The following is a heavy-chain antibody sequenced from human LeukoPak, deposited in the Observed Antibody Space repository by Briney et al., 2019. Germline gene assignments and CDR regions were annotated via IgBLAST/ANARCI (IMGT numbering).Heavy chain of an antibody. V-gene: IGHV3-21*01. Sequence: GGSLRLSCAASGFSFSDYSMHWVRQAPGKGLEWVSSISRSNIYIYYGDSVKGRFTISRDNAKDSLYLQMNSLRAEDTAVYYCARDGGSNQFDYWGQGTLVTVS. J-gene: IGHJ4*02. CDR1: GFSFSDYS. CDR2: ISRSNIYI. CDR3: ARDGGSNQFDY. D-gene: IGHD1-26*01.